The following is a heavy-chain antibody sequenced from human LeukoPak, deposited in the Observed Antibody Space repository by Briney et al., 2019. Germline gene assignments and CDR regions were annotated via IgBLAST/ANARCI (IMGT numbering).Heavy chain of an antibody. D-gene: IGHD3-3*01. Sequence: GASVKVSCKASGGTFSSYAISWVRQAPGQGLEWMGGIIPIFGTANYAQKFQGRVTITADESTSTAYMELSSLRSEDTAVYYCARDRLRFLEWPWYFDLWGRGTLVTVSS. CDR3: ARDRLRFLEWPWYFDL. J-gene: IGHJ2*01. CDR1: GGTFSSYA. CDR2: IIPIFGTA. V-gene: IGHV1-69*13.